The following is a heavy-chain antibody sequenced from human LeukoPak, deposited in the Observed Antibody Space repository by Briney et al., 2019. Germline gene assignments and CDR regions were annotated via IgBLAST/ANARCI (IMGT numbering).Heavy chain of an antibody. CDR1: GGSISSYY. CDR2: IYTSGST. J-gene: IGHJ4*02. V-gene: IGHV4-4*07. D-gene: IGHD3-3*01. Sequence: SETLSLTCTVSGGSISSYYWSWIRQPAGKGLEWIGRIYTSGSTNYNPSLKSRVTMSVDTSKNQFSLKLSSVTAADTAVYYCARSPSFARFGVPHDYWGQGTLVTVSS. CDR3: ARSPSFARFGVPHDY.